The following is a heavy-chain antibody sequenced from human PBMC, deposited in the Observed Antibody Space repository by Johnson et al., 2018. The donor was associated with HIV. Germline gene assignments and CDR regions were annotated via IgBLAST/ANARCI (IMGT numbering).Heavy chain of an antibody. J-gene: IGHJ3*02. V-gene: IGHV3-11*01. CDR2: ISRSGTTI. CDR1: GFTFSDYN. D-gene: IGHD4-17*01. CDR3: ARDPLYGDSAEDAFDI. Sequence: VQLVESGGGVVQPGRSLRLSCATSGFTFSDYNMNWIRQAPGKGLEWISYISRSGTTIYYADSVKGRFTISRDNAKNSLYLQMNSLRAEDTALYYCARDPLYGDSAEDAFDIWGQGTMVTVSS.